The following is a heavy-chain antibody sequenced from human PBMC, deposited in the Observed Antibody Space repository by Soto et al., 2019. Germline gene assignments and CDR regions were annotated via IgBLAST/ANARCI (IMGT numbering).Heavy chain of an antibody. CDR2: MNPNSGNT. Sequence: ASVKVSCKASGYTFTSYDINWVRQATGQGLEWMGWMNPNSGNTGYAQEFQGRVTMTRNTSISTAYMELSSLRSEDTAVYYCSQRRYCTNGVCYTGGMGDAFDIWGQGTMVTVSS. CDR1: GYTFTSYD. CDR3: SQRRYCTNGVCYTGGMGDAFDI. J-gene: IGHJ3*02. V-gene: IGHV1-8*01. D-gene: IGHD2-8*01.